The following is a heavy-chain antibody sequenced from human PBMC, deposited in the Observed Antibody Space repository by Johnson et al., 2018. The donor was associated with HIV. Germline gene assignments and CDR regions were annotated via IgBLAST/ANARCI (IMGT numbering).Heavy chain of an antibody. V-gene: IGHV3-30-3*01. D-gene: IGHD6-13*01. CDR1: GFTFSYYA. Sequence: QVQLVESGGGVVQPGTSLRLSCAASGFTFSYYAIFWVRQAPGKGLEWVAVISHDGSNKYYADSVKGRFTISRDNSKNTLYLQMNSLRPEDTAVYFCARGGHSSTPRCAFDIWGQGTMVTVSS. CDR3: ARGGHSSTPRCAFDI. CDR2: ISHDGSNK. J-gene: IGHJ3*02.